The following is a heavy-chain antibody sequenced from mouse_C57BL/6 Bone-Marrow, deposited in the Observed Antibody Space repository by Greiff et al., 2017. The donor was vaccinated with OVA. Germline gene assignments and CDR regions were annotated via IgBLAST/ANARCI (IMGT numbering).Heavy chain of an antibody. V-gene: IGHV1-55*01. CDR1: GCTFTSYW. J-gene: IGHJ2*01. D-gene: IGHD1-1*01. CDR3: ARITTVVATDFYY. Sequence: QVQLQQPGAELVKPGASVKMSCKASGCTFTSYWITWVKQRPGQGLEWIGDIYPGSGSTNYNEKFKSKATLTVDTSASTAYMQLSSLTSEDSAVYYCARITTVVATDFYYWGQGTTLTVSS. CDR2: IYPGSGST.